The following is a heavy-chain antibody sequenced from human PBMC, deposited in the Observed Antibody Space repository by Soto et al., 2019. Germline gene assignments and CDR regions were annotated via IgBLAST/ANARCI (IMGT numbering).Heavy chain of an antibody. CDR3: ARRYGASFDY. J-gene: IGHJ4*02. CDR2: IHYSGST. D-gene: IGHD4-17*01. V-gene: IGHV4-59*01. CDR1: GGSISSYY. Sequence: SETLSLTCTVSGGSISSYYWSWIRQPPGKGLEWTGYIHYSGSTNYNPSLKSRVTISVDTSKNQFSLKLSSVTAADTAVYYCARRYGASFDYWGQGTLVTVSS.